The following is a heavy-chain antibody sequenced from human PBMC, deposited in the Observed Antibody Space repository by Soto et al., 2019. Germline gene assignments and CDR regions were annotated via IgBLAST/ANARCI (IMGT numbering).Heavy chain of an antibody. J-gene: IGHJ4*02. V-gene: IGHV1-18*01. CDR3: ARDEGYCSGGSCYRELDY. D-gene: IGHD2-15*01. CDR1: GYTFTCRG. Sequence: ASVRVACSAAGYTFTCRGIRWVRQAPGQGLEWMGWISAYNGNTNYAQKLQGRVTMTTDTSTSTAYMELRSLRSDDTAVYYCARDEGYCSGGSCYRELDYWGQGTLVTVSS. CDR2: ISAYNGNT.